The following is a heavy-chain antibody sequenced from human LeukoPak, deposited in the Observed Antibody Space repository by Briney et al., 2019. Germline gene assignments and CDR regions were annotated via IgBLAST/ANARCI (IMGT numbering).Heavy chain of an antibody. J-gene: IGHJ4*02. V-gene: IGHV4-30-4*08. CDR1: DGSISSGDYY. Sequence: SQTLSLTCTVSDGSISSGDYYWSWIRQPPGKGLEWIGYIYYSGSTYYNPSLKSRVTISVDTSKKQFSLKLTSVTAADTAVYYCAPIFGVANPVDYWGQGTLVTVSS. D-gene: IGHD3-3*01. CDR2: IYYSGST. CDR3: APIFGVANPVDY.